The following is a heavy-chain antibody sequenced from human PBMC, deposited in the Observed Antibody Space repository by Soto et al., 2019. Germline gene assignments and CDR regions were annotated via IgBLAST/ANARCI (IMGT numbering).Heavy chain of an antibody. CDR2: INSDGSST. CDR3: ASLAAAAPYGPFDY. J-gene: IGHJ4*02. CDR1: GFTFSSYW. D-gene: IGHD6-13*01. V-gene: IGHV3-74*01. Sequence: GESLKISCAASGFTFSSYWMHWVRQAPGKGLVWVSRINSDGSSTSYADSVKGRFTISRDNAKNTLYLQMNSLRAEDTAVYYCASLAAAAPYGPFDYWGQGTLVTVSS.